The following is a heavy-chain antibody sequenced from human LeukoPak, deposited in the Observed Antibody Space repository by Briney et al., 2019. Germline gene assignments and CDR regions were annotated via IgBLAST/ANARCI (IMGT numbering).Heavy chain of an antibody. D-gene: IGHD3-3*01. Sequence: GVSVKVSCEASGYTFTSYYMHWVRQAPGQGLEWMGIINPSGGSTSYAQKFQGRVTMTRDTSTSTVYMELSSLRSEDTAVHYCAREIDFWSGYYGGIYFDYWGQGTLVTVSS. V-gene: IGHV1-46*01. CDR3: AREIDFWSGYYGGIYFDY. CDR1: GYTFTSYY. J-gene: IGHJ4*02. CDR2: INPSGGST.